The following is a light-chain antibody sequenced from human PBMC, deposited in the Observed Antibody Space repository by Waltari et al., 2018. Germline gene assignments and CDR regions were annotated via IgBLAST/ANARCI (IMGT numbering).Light chain of an antibody. CDR3: MILYNDAVV. J-gene: IGLJ2*01. CDR1: SGIDVATFK. CDR2: CRSESTA. V-gene: IGLV5-45*01. Sequence: QAVLTQPASLSASPGASVSLTCTFRSGIDVATFKIYWYQQRPGSPPRFLLKCRSESTAQRGSGFPSRFSVSKDSSANAALLLISGLQSEDEADYYCMILYNDAVVFGGGTKLTVL.